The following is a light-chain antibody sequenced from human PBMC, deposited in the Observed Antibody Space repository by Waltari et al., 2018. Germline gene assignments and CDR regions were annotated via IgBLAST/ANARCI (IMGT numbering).Light chain of an antibody. J-gene: IGLJ3*02. CDR3: SSYTTSATWV. CDR2: DVS. Sequence: QSALPQPASVSASPGQSISISCTGTNSDVGAYQYVPWYQQNPGKAPKLIIFDVSRRPSGVSYRFSGSKSGSTASLTISGLQAGDEADYYCSSYTTSATWVFGGGTRVAVL. V-gene: IGLV2-14*03. CDR1: NSDVGAYQY.